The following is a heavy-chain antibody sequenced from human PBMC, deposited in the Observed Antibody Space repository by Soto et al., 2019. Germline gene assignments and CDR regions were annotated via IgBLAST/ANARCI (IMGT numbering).Heavy chain of an antibody. D-gene: IGHD3-22*01. CDR3: ARDHSSGWVNWFDP. J-gene: IGHJ5*02. Sequence: SETLSLTCAVYGGSFSGYDLTWIRQPPGTGLEWIGEINHSGSSNYNPSLKSRVTISVDTSKNQFSLKLSSVTTADTAVYYCARDHSSGWVNWFDPWGQGTLVTVSS. CDR1: GGSFSGYD. V-gene: IGHV4-34*01. CDR2: INHSGSS.